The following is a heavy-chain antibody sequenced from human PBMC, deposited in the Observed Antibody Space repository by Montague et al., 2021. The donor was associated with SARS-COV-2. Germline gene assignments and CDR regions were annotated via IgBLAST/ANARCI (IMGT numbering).Heavy chain of an antibody. CDR3: ARVLDYYGSGSYPLYYYYGMDV. D-gene: IGHD3-10*01. CDR1: GFSFYTYW. J-gene: IGHJ6*02. CDR2: INQDGSER. V-gene: IGHV3-7*01. Sequence: SLRLSCAASGFSFYTYWMNWVRQAPGKGLEWVANINQDGSERYYVDSVKGRFTISRDNAQNSLYLQLNSLRAEDTAVYYCARVLDYYGSGSYPLYYYYGMDVWGQGTTVTVSS.